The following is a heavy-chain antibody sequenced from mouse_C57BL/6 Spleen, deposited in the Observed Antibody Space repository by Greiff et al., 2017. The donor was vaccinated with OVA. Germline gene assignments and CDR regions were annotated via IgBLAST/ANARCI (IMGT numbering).Heavy chain of an antibody. J-gene: IGHJ1*03. D-gene: IGHD2-3*01. CDR2: INPNNGGT. CDR1: GYTFTDYN. Sequence: EVQLQESGPELVKPGASVKMSCKASGYTFTDYNMHWVKQSHGKSLEWIGYINPNNGGTSYNQKFKGKATLTVNKSSSTAYMELRSLTSEDSAVYYCARGDGYFWYFDVWGTGTTVTVSS. V-gene: IGHV1-22*01. CDR3: ARGDGYFWYFDV.